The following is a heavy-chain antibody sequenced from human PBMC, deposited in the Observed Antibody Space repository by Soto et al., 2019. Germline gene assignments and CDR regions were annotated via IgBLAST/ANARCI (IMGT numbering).Heavy chain of an antibody. CDR2: ISGSGGST. D-gene: IGHD2-2*01. CDR1: GFTFSSYA. V-gene: IGHV3-23*01. Sequence: PGGSLRLSGAASGFTFSSYAISWVRQAPWKGLEWVSAISGSGGSTYYAESVKGRFTISRDNSKNTLYLQMNSLRAEDTAVYYCAKDRVPAAKGWFDPWGQGTLVTFSS. CDR3: AKDRVPAAKGWFDP. J-gene: IGHJ5*02.